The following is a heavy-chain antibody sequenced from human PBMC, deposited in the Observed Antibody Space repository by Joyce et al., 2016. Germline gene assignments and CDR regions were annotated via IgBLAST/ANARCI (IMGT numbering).Heavy chain of an antibody. J-gene: IGHJ4*02. Sequence: QVQLVESGGGVVRPGRSLRLSCAASGFNFSTYPMHWVRQAPGKGLEWVAVISYDGLNKHSADSVKGRRTISRDNSKSTLYLQMNSLRTEDTAVYFCARDGSPTFDTDGYYYEVATNFDYWGQGTLITVSS. V-gene: IGHV3-30-3*01. CDR2: ISYDGLNK. D-gene: IGHD3-22*01. CDR1: GFNFSTYP. CDR3: ARDGSPTFDTDGYYYEVATNFDY.